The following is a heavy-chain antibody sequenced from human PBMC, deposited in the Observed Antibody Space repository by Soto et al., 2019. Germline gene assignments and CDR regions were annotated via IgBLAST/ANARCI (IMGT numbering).Heavy chain of an antibody. CDR2: INPNSGGT. D-gene: IGHD6-13*01. CDR3: ARERIAAAGTGSYGMDV. V-gene: IGHV1-2*02. Sequence: GASVKVSCKASGYTFTGYYMHWVRQAPGQGLEWMGWINPNSGGTNYAQKFQGRVTMTRDTSISTAYMELSRLRSDDTAVYYCARERIAAAGTGSYGMDVWGQGTTVTVSS. CDR1: GYTFTGYY. J-gene: IGHJ6*02.